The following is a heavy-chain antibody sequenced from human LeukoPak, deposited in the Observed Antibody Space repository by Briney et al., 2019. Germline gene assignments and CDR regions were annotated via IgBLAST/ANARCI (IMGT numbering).Heavy chain of an antibody. V-gene: IGHV3-74*01. D-gene: IGHD1-14*01. J-gene: IGHJ2*01. CDR2: IRYDGIVT. CDR3: ARANPADFNL. CDR1: EFTFSNYW. Sequence: GGSLRLSCIASEFTFSNYWIHWVRQPPGKGLVWVSRIRYDGIVTNYADSVEGRFTISRDNAKNTVHLQMNSLRDDDTAVYYCARANPADFNLWGRGTLVTVSS.